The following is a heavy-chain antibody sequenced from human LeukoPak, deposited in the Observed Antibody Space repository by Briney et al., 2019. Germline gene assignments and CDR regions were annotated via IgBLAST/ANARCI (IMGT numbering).Heavy chain of an antibody. V-gene: IGHV3-7*01. CDR2: IKQDGSEK. CDR1: GFTFSSYW. J-gene: IGHJ4*02. D-gene: IGHD5-24*01. Sequence: GGSLRLSCAPSGFTFSSYWMSWVRQAPGKGLEWVANIKQDGSEKYYVDSVKGRFTISRDNAKNSLYLQMNSLRAEDAAVYYCARSSGRLQSPVFDYWGQGTLVTVSS. CDR3: ARSSGRLQSPVFDY.